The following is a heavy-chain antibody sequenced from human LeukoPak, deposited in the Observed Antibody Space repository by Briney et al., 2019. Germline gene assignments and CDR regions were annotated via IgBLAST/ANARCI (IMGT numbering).Heavy chain of an antibody. CDR2: TRNKARSYTT. J-gene: IGHJ2*01. CDR1: GFTFSDHY. V-gene: IGHV3-72*01. Sequence: GSLRLSCAASGFTFSDHYMDWVRQAPGKGLEWVGRTRNKARSYTTEYAASVKGRFTVSRDDSKNSLYLQMNGLKTEDAAVYYCARASAASQYWYFDLWGRGTLVTVSS. CDR3: ARASAASQYWYFDL. D-gene: IGHD2-2*01.